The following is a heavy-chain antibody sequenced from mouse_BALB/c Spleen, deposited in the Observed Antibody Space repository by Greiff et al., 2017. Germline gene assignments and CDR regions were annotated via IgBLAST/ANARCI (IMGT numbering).Heavy chain of an antibody. J-gene: IGHJ4*01. V-gene: IGHV1S82*01. D-gene: IGHD2-2*01. CDR3: AIYGYDDAGWAMDY. CDR1: GYSFTSYW. CDR2: IHPSDSET. Sequence: VQLQQPGAELVRPGASVKLSCKASGYSFTSYWMNWVKQRPGQGLEWIGMIHPSDSETRLNQKFKDKATLTVDKSSSTAYMQLSSPTSEDSAVYNFAIYGYDDAGWAMDYWGQGTSVTVSS.